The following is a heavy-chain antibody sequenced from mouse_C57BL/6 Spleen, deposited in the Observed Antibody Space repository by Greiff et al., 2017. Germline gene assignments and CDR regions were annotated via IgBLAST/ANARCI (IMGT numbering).Heavy chain of an antibody. CDR3: ARGTTVVD. Sequence: QVQLQQPGAELVMPGASVKLSCKASGYTFTSYWMHWVKQRPGQGLEWIGEIDPSASYTNYNQKFKGKSTLTVDKSSSTAYMQLISLTSEDSAVYYCARGTTVVDWGQGTTLTVSS. V-gene: IGHV1-69*01. CDR2: IDPSASYT. CDR1: GYTFTSYW. D-gene: IGHD1-1*01. J-gene: IGHJ2*01.